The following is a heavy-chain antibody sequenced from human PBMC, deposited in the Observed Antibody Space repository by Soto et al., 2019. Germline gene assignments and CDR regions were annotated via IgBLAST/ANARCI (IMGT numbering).Heavy chain of an antibody. CDR2: ISYRGST. J-gene: IGHJ6*02. V-gene: IGHV4-59*01. CDR1: GGSISSYY. D-gene: IGHD6-13*01. Sequence: QVQLQESGPGLVKPSETLSLTCTVSGGSISSYYWSWIRQPPGKGLEWIGYISYRGSTNYSPSLKXRVSISADTSKNQFSLKLSSVTAADTAVYYCARRIAAAGTSNYYGLDVWGQGTTVSVSS. CDR3: ARRIAAAGTSNYYGLDV.